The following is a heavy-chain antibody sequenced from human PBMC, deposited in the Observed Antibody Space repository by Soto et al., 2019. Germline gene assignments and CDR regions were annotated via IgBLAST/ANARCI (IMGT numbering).Heavy chain of an antibody. CDR2: ISKDGNEK. CDR3: ARDVYHSVVDPGIRPCHX. J-gene: IGHJ4*02. Sequence: WGSLRLSCAASGFRFSNYWMSWVRQAPGTGLAWVSKISKDGNEKYYVDFVKGRFTISIDNANNSLFLQMNSLSAEDTAVYFCARDVYHSVVDPGIRPCHXWGQGTLVTVSX. CDR1: GFRFSNYW. D-gene: IGHD2-21*01. V-gene: IGHV3-7*01.